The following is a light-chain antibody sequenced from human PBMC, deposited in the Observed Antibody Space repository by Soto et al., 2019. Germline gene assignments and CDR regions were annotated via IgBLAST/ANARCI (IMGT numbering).Light chain of an antibody. CDR3: QHSYGTPRT. J-gene: IGKJ1*01. V-gene: IGKV1-39*01. CDR2: AVS. Sequence: DIQMTQSPSSLSASVGDRVTIPCRASQSISTYLNWYQHKPGKAPKVLIYAVSSLQSGVPSRFSGSGSGTDFTLTISSLKPEDSETYYCQHSYGTPRTFGQGTKV. CDR1: QSISTY.